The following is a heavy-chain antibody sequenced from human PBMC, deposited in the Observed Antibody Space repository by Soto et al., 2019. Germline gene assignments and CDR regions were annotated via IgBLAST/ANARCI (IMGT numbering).Heavy chain of an antibody. D-gene: IGHD6-13*01. J-gene: IGHJ4*02. Sequence: EVQLVESGGGLVQPGGSLRLSCAASGFTFSTYSMNWVRQAPGQGLEWVSYISSSGTTIYYADSVQGRFTISRDNAKNSLYLQMDTLRDEDTAVYYCARGSSWLDYWGQGTLVTVSS. CDR1: GFTFSTYS. CDR2: ISSSGTTI. V-gene: IGHV3-48*02. CDR3: ARGSSWLDY.